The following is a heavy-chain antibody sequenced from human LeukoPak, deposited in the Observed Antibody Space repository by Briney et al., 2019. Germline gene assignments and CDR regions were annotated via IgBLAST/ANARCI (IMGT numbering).Heavy chain of an antibody. D-gene: IGHD3-10*01. J-gene: IGHJ4*02. CDR1: GGSISSGGSY. V-gene: IGHV4-31*03. CDR3: ARVLRPMASQYYFDY. CDR2: IYYSGST. Sequence: SQTLSLTCTVSGGSISSGGSYWSWIRQHPGKGLEWIGYIYYSGSTYYNPSLKSRVTISIDTSKNQFSLKLSSVTAADTAVYYCARVLRPMASQYYFDYWGQGTLVTVSS.